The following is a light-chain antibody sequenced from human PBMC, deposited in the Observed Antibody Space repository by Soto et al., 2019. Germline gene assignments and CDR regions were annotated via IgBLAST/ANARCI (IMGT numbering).Light chain of an antibody. CDR3: QQGKT. V-gene: IGKV1-5*01. CDR1: QSISSW. CDR2: DAS. J-gene: IGKJ1*01. Sequence: DIQMTQSASTLSASVGDRVTITCRASQSISSWLAWYQQKPGKAPKLLIYDASSLESGVPARFSGSGSGTEFTLTISSLQPDDVATHYCQQGKTFGQGTKVEIK.